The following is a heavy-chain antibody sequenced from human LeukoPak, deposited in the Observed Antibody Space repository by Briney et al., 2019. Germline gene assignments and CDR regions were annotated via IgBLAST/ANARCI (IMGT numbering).Heavy chain of an antibody. D-gene: IGHD1-26*01. CDR1: GGSISSYY. Sequence: SETLSLTCTVSGGSISSYYWNWIRKPAGKGLEWIGRIYTSGSTNYNPSLKSRVTISVDTSKNQFSLKLTSVAAADTAVYYCARSPYLRTYGYGPWELPVSYFDYWGQGTLVTVSS. V-gene: IGHV4-4*07. CDR3: ARSPYLRTYGYGPWELPVSYFDY. CDR2: IYTSGST. J-gene: IGHJ4*02.